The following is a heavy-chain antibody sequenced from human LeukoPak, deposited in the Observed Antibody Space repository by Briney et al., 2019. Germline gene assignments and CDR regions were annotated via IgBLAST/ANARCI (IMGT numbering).Heavy chain of an antibody. CDR3: ARGSCSSSSCYPLDY. CDR1: GFTFSSYA. D-gene: IGHD2-2*01. Sequence: GGSLRLSCAASGFTFSSYAMHWVRQAPGKGLEWVAVISYDGSNKYYADSVKGRFTISRDNSKNTLYLQMNSLRAEDTAVYYCARGSCSSSSCYPLDYWGQGTLVTVSS. CDR2: ISYDGSNK. J-gene: IGHJ4*02. V-gene: IGHV3-30-3*01.